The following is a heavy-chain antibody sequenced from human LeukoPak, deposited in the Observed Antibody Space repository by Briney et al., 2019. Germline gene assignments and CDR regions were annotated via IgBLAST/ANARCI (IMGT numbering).Heavy chain of an antibody. Sequence: AVEVSCKAYGWSFRNYYNCWVRLAPGEGLEGIGMIMPLLGKANYAQQFEGQVTINADQSASKAYIELNSLASEDTYYDYCLRDAVYCGGDCYPYYWGQGTLVHVSS. V-gene: IGHV1-69*04. J-gene: IGHJ4*02. CDR1: GWSFRNYY. CDR2: IMPLLGKA. D-gene: IGHD2-21*02. CDR3: LRDAVYCGGDCYPYY.